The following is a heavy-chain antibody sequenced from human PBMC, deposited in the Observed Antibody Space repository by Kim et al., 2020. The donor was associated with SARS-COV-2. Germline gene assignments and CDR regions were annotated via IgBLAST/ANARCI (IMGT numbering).Heavy chain of an antibody. J-gene: IGHJ5*02. CDR2: ISGSGGST. Sequence: GGSLRLSCAASGFTFSSYAMSWVRQAPGKGLEWVSAISGSGGSTYYADSVKGRFTISRDNSKNTLYLQMNSLRAEDTAVYYCAKDDFGVVSVGSWFDPWGQGTLVTVSS. CDR3: AKDDFGVVSVGSWFDP. CDR1: GFTFSSYA. D-gene: IGHD3-3*01. V-gene: IGHV3-23*01.